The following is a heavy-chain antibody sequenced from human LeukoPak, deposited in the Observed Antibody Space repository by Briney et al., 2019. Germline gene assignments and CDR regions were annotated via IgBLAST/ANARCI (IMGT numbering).Heavy chain of an antibody. V-gene: IGHV3-11*04. Sequence: PGGSLRLSCAASGFTFSDYYMSWIGQAPGKWLEWVSYISSSGSTIYYADSVKGRFTISRDNAKNSLYLQMNSLRAEDTAVYYCASCPYCGGDQLAFDIWGQGTMVTVSS. CDR2: ISSSGSTI. CDR3: ASCPYCGGDQLAFDI. J-gene: IGHJ3*02. CDR1: GFTFSDYY. D-gene: IGHD2-21*02.